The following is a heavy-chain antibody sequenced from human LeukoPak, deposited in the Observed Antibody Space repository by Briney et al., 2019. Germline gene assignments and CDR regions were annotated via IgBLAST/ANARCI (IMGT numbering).Heavy chain of an antibody. CDR1: GDSVSINSAA. CDR2: TYYRSKWYN. Sequence: SQTLSLTCAISGDSVSINSAAWNWIRQSPLRGLEWLGRTYYRSKWYNDYAVSVKSRITINPDTSKNQFSLQLNSVTPEDTAVYYCARDDYYDSSGYYGRFDYWGQGTLVTVSS. CDR3: ARDDYYDSSGYYGRFDY. V-gene: IGHV6-1*01. D-gene: IGHD3-22*01. J-gene: IGHJ4*02.